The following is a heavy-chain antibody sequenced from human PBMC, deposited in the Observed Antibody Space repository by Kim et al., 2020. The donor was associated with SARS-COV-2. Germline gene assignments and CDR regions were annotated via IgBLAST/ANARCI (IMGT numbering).Heavy chain of an antibody. CDR2: ISSSGSNI. J-gene: IGHJ4*02. CDR1: GFTFSSYE. V-gene: IGHV3-48*03. CDR3: AGDRYCSGGSCYLGDS. D-gene: IGHD2-15*01. Sequence: GGSLRLSCAASGFTFSSYEMNWVRQAPGKGQEWVSYISSSGSNIYYADSVKGRFTISRENAKNSLYLQMNSLRAEDTAVYYCAGDRYCSGGSCYLGDSWGQGTLVTVSS.